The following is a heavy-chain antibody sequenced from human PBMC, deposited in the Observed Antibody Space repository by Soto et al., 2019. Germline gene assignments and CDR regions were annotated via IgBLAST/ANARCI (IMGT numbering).Heavy chain of an antibody. V-gene: IGHV3-23*01. CDR2: ISGSGGST. CDR1: GFTFSSYA. Sequence: EVQLLESGGGLVQPGGSLRLSCAASGFTFSSYAMSWVRQAPGKGLEWVSAISGSGGSTYYADSVKGRFTISRDNSKNTLYLQMNSLRAEDTAVYYCAKGPFCTNGVCYRIAVVGSFDYWGQGTLVTVSS. CDR3: AKGPFCTNGVCYRIAVVGSFDY. D-gene: IGHD2-8*01. J-gene: IGHJ4*02.